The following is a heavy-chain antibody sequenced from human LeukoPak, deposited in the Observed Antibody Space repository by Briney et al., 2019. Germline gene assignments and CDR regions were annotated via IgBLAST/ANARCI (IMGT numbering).Heavy chain of an antibody. J-gene: IGHJ4*02. CDR3: ARGAYYDILTGYYGYFDY. Sequence: SVKVSCKASGGTFSSYAISWVRQAPGQGLEWMGGIIPIFGTANYAQKFQGRVTITTDESTSTAYMELSSLRSEDTAVYYCARGAYYDILTGYYGYFDYWGQGTLVTVSS. CDR2: IIPIFGTA. D-gene: IGHD3-9*01. CDR1: GGTFSSYA. V-gene: IGHV1-69*05.